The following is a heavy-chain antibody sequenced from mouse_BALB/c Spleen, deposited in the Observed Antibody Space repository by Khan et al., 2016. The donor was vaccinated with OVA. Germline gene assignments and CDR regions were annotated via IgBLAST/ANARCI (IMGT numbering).Heavy chain of an antibody. CDR3: ARAYYGNYREAMDY. J-gene: IGHJ4*01. V-gene: IGHV2-6-7*01. Sequence: QVQLKESGPGLVAPSQSLSITCTVSGFSLTGYGVNWVRQPPGKGLEWLGMIWGDGSTDYNSALKSRLSISKDNSKSQVVFNMHRLQTDDTARYYCARAYYGNYREAMDYWGQGTPVTVSS. D-gene: IGHD2-10*01. CDR2: IWGDGST. CDR1: GFSLTGYG.